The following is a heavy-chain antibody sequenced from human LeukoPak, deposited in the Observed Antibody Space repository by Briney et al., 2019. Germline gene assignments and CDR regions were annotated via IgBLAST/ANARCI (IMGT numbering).Heavy chain of an antibody. D-gene: IGHD3-22*01. Sequence: GGSLRLSCAASGFTFSSYGMHWVRQAPGKGLEWVAFIRYDGSNKYYADSVKGRFTISRDNSKNTLYLQMNSLRAEDTAVYYCAKSRVVVITTGINYWGQGTLVTVSS. CDR3: AKSRVVVITTGINY. CDR1: GFTFSSYG. J-gene: IGHJ4*02. V-gene: IGHV3-30*02. CDR2: IRYDGSNK.